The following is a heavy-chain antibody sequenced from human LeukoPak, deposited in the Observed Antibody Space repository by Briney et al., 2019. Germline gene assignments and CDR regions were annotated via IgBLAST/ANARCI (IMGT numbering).Heavy chain of an antibody. CDR3: AVVPYFYMDV. V-gene: IGHV3-74*01. J-gene: IGHJ6*03. CDR1: GFTFSSHW. D-gene: IGHD2-2*01. CDR2: INGDGSST. Sequence: GGSLRLSCAASGFTFSSHWMHWVRQAPGKGLVWVSHINGDGSSTDYADFVKGRFTISRDNAKNTVYLQMNSLRAEDTAVYYCAVVPYFYMDVWGKGTTVTISS.